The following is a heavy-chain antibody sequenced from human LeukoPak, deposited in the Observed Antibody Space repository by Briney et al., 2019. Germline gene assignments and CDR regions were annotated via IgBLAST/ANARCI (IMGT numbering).Heavy chain of an antibody. J-gene: IGHJ3*02. Sequence: PSETLSLTCTVSGGSISSYYWSWIRQPPGKGLEWIGYIYHSGSTNYNPSLKSRVTISVDTSKNQFSLKLSSVTAADTAVYYCARDHDYGGNRDAFDIWGQGTMVTVSS. V-gene: IGHV4-59*01. CDR2: IYHSGST. CDR1: GGSISSYY. D-gene: IGHD4-23*01. CDR3: ARDHDYGGNRDAFDI.